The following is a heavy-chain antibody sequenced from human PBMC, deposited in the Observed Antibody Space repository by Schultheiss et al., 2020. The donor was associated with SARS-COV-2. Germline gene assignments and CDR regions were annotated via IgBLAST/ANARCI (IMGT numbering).Heavy chain of an antibody. D-gene: IGHD3-10*01. V-gene: IGHV4-34*01. CDR3: ARASRRRFTMVRGDYFDY. Sequence: SETLSLTCTVSGGSISSYYWSWIRQPPGKGLEWIGEINHSGSTNYNPSLKSRVTISVDTSKNQFSLKLSSVTAADTAVYYCARASRRRFTMVRGDYFDYWGQGTLVTVSS. CDR1: GGSISSYY. CDR2: INHSGST. J-gene: IGHJ4*02.